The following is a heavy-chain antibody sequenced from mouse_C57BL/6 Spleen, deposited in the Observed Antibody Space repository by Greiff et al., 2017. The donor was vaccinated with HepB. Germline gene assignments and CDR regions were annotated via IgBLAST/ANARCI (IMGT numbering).Heavy chain of an antibody. CDR3: AITTVVARAMDY. Sequence: VQLQQSGPVLVKPGPSVKISCKASGFTFTDYYMHWVKQSHGKSLEWIGLVYPYNGGTSYNQKFKGKATLTVDTSSSTAYMELNILASADSAVYYCAITTVVARAMDYWGQGTSVTVSS. V-gene: IGHV1-36*01. J-gene: IGHJ4*01. D-gene: IGHD1-1*01. CDR2: VYPYNGGT. CDR1: GFTFTDYY.